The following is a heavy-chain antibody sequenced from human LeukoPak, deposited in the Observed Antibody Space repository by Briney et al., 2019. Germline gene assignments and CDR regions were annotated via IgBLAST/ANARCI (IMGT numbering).Heavy chain of an antibody. CDR2: IIPIFGTA. CDR1: GYTFTSYA. Sequence: ASVKVSCKASGYTFTSYAISWVRQAPGQGLEWMGGIIPIFGTANYAQKFQGRVTITADESTSTAYMELSSLRSEDTAVYYCARGAPYSSSWYFGYWGQGTLVTVSS. V-gene: IGHV1-69*13. CDR3: ARGAPYSSSWYFGY. J-gene: IGHJ4*02. D-gene: IGHD6-13*01.